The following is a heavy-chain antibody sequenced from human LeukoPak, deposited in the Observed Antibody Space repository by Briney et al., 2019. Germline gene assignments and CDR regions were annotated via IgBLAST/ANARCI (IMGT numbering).Heavy chain of an antibody. CDR1: GFTFSSYS. D-gene: IGHD6-6*01. CDR3: ARDWGVEARPGYMDV. J-gene: IGHJ6*03. CDR2: IGSSSSYI. V-gene: IGHV3-21*01. Sequence: GGSLRLSCAASGFTFSSYSMNWVRQAPGKGLEWVSSIGSSSSYIYYADSVKGRFTISRDNAKNSLYLQMNSLRAEDTAVYYCARDWGVEARPGYMDVWGKGTTVTVSS.